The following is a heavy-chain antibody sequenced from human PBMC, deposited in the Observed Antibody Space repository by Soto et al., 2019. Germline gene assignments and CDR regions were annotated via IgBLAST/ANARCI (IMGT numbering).Heavy chain of an antibody. CDR3: ARGKTYYYGSGSYYVFDI. J-gene: IGHJ3*02. CDR2: MNPNSGNT. CDR1: GYTFTRYD. Sequence: ASVKVSCKASGYTFTRYDIKWVRQAKGQGVEWMGWMNPNSGNTGYAQKFQGRVTMTRNTSISTAYMELSSLRSEDTAVYYCARGKTYYYGSGSYYVFDIWGQGTMVTVSS. V-gene: IGHV1-8*01. D-gene: IGHD3-10*01.